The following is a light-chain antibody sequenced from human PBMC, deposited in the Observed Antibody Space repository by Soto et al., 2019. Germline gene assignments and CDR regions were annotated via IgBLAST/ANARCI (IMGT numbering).Light chain of an antibody. CDR1: QSVSSSY. J-gene: IGKJ1*01. V-gene: IGKV3-20*01. CDR3: QQYGSSPET. CDR2: GVS. Sequence: EIVLTQSPGTLSLSPGERATLSCRASQSVSSSYLAWYQQKPGQAPRLLIYGVSSRATGIPDRFSGSGSGTDFTHIISILEPEEIAVYYFQQYGSSPETFGQGTKVEIK.